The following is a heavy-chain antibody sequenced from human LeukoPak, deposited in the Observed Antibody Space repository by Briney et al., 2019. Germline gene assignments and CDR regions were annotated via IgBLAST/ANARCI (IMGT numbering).Heavy chain of an antibody. CDR1: GFTFSSYA. D-gene: IGHD3-10*01. V-gene: IGHV3-30-3*01. Sequence: GGSLRLSCAASGFTFSSYAMHWVRQAPGKGLEWVAVISYDGSNKYYADSVKGRFTISRDNSKNTLYLQMNSLRAEDTAVYYCARDLAYYGSGSPTLGMDVWGQGTTVTVSS. CDR2: ISYDGSNK. CDR3: ARDLAYYGSGSPTLGMDV. J-gene: IGHJ6*02.